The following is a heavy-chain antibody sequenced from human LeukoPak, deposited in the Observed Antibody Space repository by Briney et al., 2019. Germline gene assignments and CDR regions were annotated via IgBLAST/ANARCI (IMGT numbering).Heavy chain of an antibody. Sequence: GGSLRLSCAASGFTFSNYWMTWVRQAPGNGLEWVASIKQDGSEKYYVDSVKGRFTISRDNAKNSLYLQMNSLRVEDTAVYYCATTLSGWSPPQTSYYSYYMDVWGKGTTVTISS. D-gene: IGHD6-19*01. V-gene: IGHV3-7*01. CDR2: IKQDGSEK. CDR3: ATTLSGWSPPQTSYYSYYMDV. CDR1: GFTFSNYW. J-gene: IGHJ6*03.